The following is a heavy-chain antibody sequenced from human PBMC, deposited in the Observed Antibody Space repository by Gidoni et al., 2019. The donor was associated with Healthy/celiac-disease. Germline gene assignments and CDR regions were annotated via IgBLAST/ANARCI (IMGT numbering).Heavy chain of an antibody. J-gene: IGHJ5*02. V-gene: IGHV3-23*01. D-gene: IGHD3-10*01. CDR2: ISGSGGST. CDR1: GFTFSSYA. CDR3: AKEDYLWFGELWNWFDP. Sequence: EVQLLESGGGLVQPGGSLRLSCAASGFTFSSYAMSWVRQAPGKGLEWVSAISGSGGSTYYADSVKGRFTISRDNSKNTLYLQMNSLRAEDTAVYYCAKEDYLWFGELWNWFDPWGQGTLVTVSS.